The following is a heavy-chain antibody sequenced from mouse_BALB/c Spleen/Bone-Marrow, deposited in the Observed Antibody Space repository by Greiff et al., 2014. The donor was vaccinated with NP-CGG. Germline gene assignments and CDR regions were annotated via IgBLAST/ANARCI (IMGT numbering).Heavy chain of an antibody. D-gene: IGHD2-1*01. V-gene: IGHV1-7*01. CDR1: SYTFTSHW. CDR2: INPSTGYT. CDR3: ARKGYGNYHYYAMDY. Sequence: QVQLKESGAELAKPGASVKMSCKASSYTFTSHWMYWIKQRPGQGLEWIGYINPSTGYTEYNQKFKDKATLTADKSSNTAYMQLSSLTSEDSAVYYCARKGYGNYHYYAMDYWGQGTSVTVSS. J-gene: IGHJ4*01.